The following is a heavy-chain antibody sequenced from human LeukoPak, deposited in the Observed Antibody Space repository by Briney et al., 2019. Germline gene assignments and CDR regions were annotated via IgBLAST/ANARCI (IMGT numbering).Heavy chain of an antibody. CDR2: VNPNSGDT. CDR1: GYTFTDYF. J-gene: IGHJ5*01. CDR3: ARVAVSTIDWLDS. Sequence: ASVKVSCKASGYTFTDYFIHWVRQAPGQGLQWMGWVNPNSGDTPYVQKFQGRVTMTRDTSISTTYMELSRLRSDDTAVYYCARVAVSTIDWLDSWGQGTLVTVSS. D-gene: IGHD2-21*01. V-gene: IGHV1-2*02.